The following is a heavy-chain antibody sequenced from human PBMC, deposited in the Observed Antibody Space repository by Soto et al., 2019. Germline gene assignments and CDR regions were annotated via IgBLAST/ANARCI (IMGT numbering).Heavy chain of an antibody. CDR3: AKGYYYDSSGYPWYYGMDV. D-gene: IGHD3-22*01. J-gene: IGHJ6*02. CDR2: ISGSGGST. V-gene: IGHV3-23*01. Sequence: RRLSCAASGFTFSSYAMSWVRQAPGKGLEWVSAISGSGGSTYYADSVKGRFTISRDNSKNTLYLQMNSLRAEDTAVYYCAKGYYYDSSGYPWYYGMDVWGQGTTVTVSS. CDR1: GFTFSSYA.